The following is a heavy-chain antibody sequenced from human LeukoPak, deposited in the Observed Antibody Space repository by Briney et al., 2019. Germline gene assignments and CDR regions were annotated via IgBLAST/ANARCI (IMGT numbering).Heavy chain of an antibody. Sequence: SETLSLTCTVSGGSISSYYWSWIRQPPGKGLEWIGNIYSSGSTNYNPSLKSRVTMSVDTSKNQLSLNLRSVTAADRALYYCARGGYIFGYWGQGTLVTVSS. CDR3: ARGGYIFGY. V-gene: IGHV4-59*08. CDR2: IYSSGST. CDR1: GGSISSYY. D-gene: IGHD5-18*01. J-gene: IGHJ4*02.